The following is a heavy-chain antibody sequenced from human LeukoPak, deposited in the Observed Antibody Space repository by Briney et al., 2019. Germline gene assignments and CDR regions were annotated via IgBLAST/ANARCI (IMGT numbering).Heavy chain of an antibody. CDR3: ARGGVSNSWYRTPDY. V-gene: IGHV1-18*01. D-gene: IGHD6-13*01. CDR1: GYSFTNYG. J-gene: IGHJ4*02. CDR2: ISTYDGNT. Sequence: ASVKVSCKASGYSFTNYGISWVRQAPGQGLEWMGWISTYDGNTNYVQKLQGRVTMTTDTSTSTAYMELRSLRSDDTAAYYCARGGVSNSWYRTPDYWGQGTLVAVSS.